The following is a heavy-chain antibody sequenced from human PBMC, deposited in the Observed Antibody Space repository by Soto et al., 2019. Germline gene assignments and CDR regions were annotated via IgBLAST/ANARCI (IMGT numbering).Heavy chain of an antibody. CDR2: IIPIFGTA. CDR1: GGTFSSYA. D-gene: IGHD2-2*02. V-gene: IGHV1-69*01. CDR3: ARGALGYCSSTSCYTHYYYFGMDV. J-gene: IGHJ6*02. Sequence: QVQLVQSGAEVKKPGSSVKVSCKASGGTFSSYAISWVRQAPGQGLEWMGGIIPIFGTANYAQKFQGRVTITAGESTSTAYMELSSRRSGYTAVYYCARGALGYCSSTSCYTHYYYFGMDVWGPGTTVNVSS.